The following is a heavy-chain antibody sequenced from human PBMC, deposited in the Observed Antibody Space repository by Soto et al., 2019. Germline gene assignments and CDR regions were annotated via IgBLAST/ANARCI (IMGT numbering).Heavy chain of an antibody. D-gene: IGHD2-8*01. CDR2: VYYSGST. CDR3: ARGERYCTNGVCYSRWFDP. CDR1: GGSISSYY. J-gene: IGHJ5*02. V-gene: IGHV4-59*01. Sequence: SETLSLTCTVSGGSISSYYWSWIRQPPGKGLEWIGYVYYSGSTNYNPSLKSRVTISVDTSKNQFSLKLSSVTAADTAVYYCARGERYCTNGVCYSRWFDPWGQGTLVTVSS.